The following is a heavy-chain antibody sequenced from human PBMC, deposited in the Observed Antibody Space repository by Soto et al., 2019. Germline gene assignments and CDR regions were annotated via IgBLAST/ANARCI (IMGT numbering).Heavy chain of an antibody. CDR3: ARRKAPTYYYYYMDV. Sequence: QVPLAQSGAEVKKPGASVKVSCKASGYTFTSYGISWVRQAPGQGLEWMGWISAYNGNTNYAQKLQGRVTMTTDTSTSTAYMELRSLRSDDTAVYYCARRKAPTYYYYYMDVWGKGTTVTVSS. J-gene: IGHJ6*03. CDR1: GYTFTSYG. CDR2: ISAYNGNT. V-gene: IGHV1-18*01.